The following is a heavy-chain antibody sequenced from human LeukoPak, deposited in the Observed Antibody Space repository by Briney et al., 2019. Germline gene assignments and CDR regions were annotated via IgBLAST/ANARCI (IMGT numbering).Heavy chain of an antibody. D-gene: IGHD3-9*01. CDR1: GFTFSSYG. CDR3: ARERIISNDWLLWTVDY. J-gene: IGHJ4*02. CDR2: IWYDGSNK. Sequence: GGSLRLSCAASGFTFSSYGMHWVRQAPGKGLEWVAVIWYDGSNKYYADSVKGRFTISRDNSKNTLYLQMNSLRAEDTAVYYCARERIISNDWLLWTVDYWGQGTLVTVSS. V-gene: IGHV3-33*01.